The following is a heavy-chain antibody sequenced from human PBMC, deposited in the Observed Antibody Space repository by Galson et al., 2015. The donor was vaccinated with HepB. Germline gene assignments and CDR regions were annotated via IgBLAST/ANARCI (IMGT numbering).Heavy chain of an antibody. J-gene: IGHJ4*02. CDR3: AKDPYLYSALAGTMAGFDY. V-gene: IGHV3-30*18. D-gene: IGHD6-19*01. CDR2: ISYDGSNK. Sequence: SLRLSCAASGFTFSNYGMHWVRQAPGKGLEWVAVISYDGSNKYYADSVKGRFTISRDNSKNTTYLQMTSLRAEDTALYYCAKDPYLYSALAGTMAGFDYWGQGTLVTVSS. CDR1: GFTFSNYG.